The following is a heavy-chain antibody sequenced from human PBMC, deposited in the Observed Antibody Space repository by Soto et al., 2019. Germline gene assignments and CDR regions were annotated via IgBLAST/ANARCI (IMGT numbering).Heavy chain of an antibody. CDR2: IWFDGNKK. CDR1: GFNFRNYA. V-gene: IGHV3-33*03. D-gene: IGHD5-18*01. CDR3: VTGYHSDY. Sequence: PGGSLRLSCAASGFNFRNYAMHWVRQAPGKGLEWLGIIWFDGNKKYYADSVKGRFTISRDNSKNTLYLQMNSLTAEDTAVFYCVTGYHSDYWGQGTLVTVSS. J-gene: IGHJ4*02.